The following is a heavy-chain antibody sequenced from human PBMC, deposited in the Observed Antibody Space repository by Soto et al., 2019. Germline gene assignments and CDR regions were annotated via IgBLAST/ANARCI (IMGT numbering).Heavy chain of an antibody. CDR2: IDWDDDK. J-gene: IGHJ4*02. Sequence: GSGPTLVNPTQTLTLTCTFSGFSLSTSGMCVSWIRQPPGKALEWLARIDWDDDKYYSTSLKTRLTISKDTSKNQVVLTMTNMDPVDTATYYCARTYRYSSSSRTDFDYWGQGTLVTVSS. V-gene: IGHV2-70*11. D-gene: IGHD6-13*01. CDR3: ARTYRYSSSSRTDFDY. CDR1: GFSLSTSGMC.